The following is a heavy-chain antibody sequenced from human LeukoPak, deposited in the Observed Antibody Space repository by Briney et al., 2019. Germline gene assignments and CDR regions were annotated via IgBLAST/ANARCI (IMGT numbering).Heavy chain of an antibody. CDR1: GGSISSSSYY. V-gene: IGHV4-39*01. CDR2: IYYSGST. J-gene: IGHJ4*02. CDR3: ASRGTYDFWSGYSDY. Sequence: PSETLSLTCTVSGGSISSSSYYWGWIRQPSGKGLEWIGSIYYSGSTYYNPSLKSRVTISVDTSKNQFSLKLSSVTAADTAVYYCASRGTYDFWSGYSDYWGQGTLVTVSS. D-gene: IGHD3-3*01.